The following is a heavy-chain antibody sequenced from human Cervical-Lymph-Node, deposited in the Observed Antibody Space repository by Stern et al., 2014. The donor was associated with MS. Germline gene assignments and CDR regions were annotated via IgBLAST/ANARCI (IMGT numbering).Heavy chain of an antibody. CDR1: GFTFSSYG. Sequence: VQLVESGGGVVQPGRSLRLTCTVSGFTFSSYGMPWVRQAPGKGLEWVSGISYDGSDTYYAESVKGPFTISRANSKNTLYLEMRSLRPEDTAVYYCVKRGITEVRGVRLGDYWGPGTLVIVSS. CDR2: ISYDGSDT. V-gene: IGHV3-30*18. D-gene: IGHD3-10*01. J-gene: IGHJ4*02. CDR3: VKRGITEVRGVRLGDY.